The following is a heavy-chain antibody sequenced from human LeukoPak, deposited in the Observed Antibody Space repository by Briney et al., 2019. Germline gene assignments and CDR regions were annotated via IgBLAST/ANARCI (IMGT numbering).Heavy chain of an antibody. V-gene: IGHV1-46*01. CDR3: ARARLVNWFDP. Sequence: ASVKVSCKASGYTFTNYYMHWVRQAPGQGLEWMGIINPSGGSTSYAQKFQGRVTMTRDTSTSTVYMELSSLISEDTAVYYCARARLVNWFDPWGQGTLVTVSS. CDR2: INPSGGST. J-gene: IGHJ5*02. CDR1: GYTFTNYY. D-gene: IGHD3-9*01.